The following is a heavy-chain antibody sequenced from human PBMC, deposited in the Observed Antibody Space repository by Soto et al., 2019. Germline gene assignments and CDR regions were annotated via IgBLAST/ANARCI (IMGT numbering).Heavy chain of an antibody. CDR3: ARRAELDY. Sequence: SETLSLTCTVSGGSISSYYWSWIRQPPGKGLEWIGYIYYSGSTTYYPSFNIRFTFSLDTSKNHFSLKLSSVTAADTAVYYCARRAELDYWGQGTLVTVSS. V-gene: IGHV4-59*08. CDR2: IYYSGST. J-gene: IGHJ4*02. D-gene: IGHD6-19*01. CDR1: GGSISSYY.